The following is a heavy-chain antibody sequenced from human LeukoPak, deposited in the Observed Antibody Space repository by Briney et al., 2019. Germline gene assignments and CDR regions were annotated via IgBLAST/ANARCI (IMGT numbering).Heavy chain of an antibody. Sequence: GSLRLSCAASGFIFGNYWMDWARQVPGEGLMWLSHISRDGTITNYAGSVKGRFTISRDNAKSILSLQMNGLRADDTGVYYCARRYCTGATCYFDSWGQGTLVTVSS. D-gene: IGHD2-8*02. CDR1: GFIFGNYW. V-gene: IGHV3-74*01. CDR2: ISRDGTIT. J-gene: IGHJ4*02. CDR3: ARRYCTGATCYFDS.